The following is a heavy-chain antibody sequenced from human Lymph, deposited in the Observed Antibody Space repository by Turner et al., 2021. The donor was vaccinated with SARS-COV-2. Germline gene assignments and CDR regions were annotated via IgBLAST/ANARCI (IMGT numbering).Heavy chain of an antibody. CDR2: ISFDGNNK. CDR1: GVTFSSYA. V-gene: IGHV3-30-3*01. Sequence: QVQLVESGGGVVQPGRSLRLSCAAAGVTFSSYAMHWVRQAPGKGLEWVAVISFDGNNKYYTDSVKGRFTISRDNSKNTLYLQLNSLRPEDTAVYYGARGDYYGSGTYPGKTFDYWGQGTLVTVSS. CDR3: ARGDYYGSGTYPGKTFDY. D-gene: IGHD3-10*01. J-gene: IGHJ4*02.